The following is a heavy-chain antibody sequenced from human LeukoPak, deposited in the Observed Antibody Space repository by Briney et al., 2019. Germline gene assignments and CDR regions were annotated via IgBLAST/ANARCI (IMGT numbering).Heavy chain of an antibody. D-gene: IGHD2-15*01. CDR3: ARDPPGYCSGGSCYVRFDP. Sequence: ASVKVSCKASGYTFTSYDINWVRQATGQGLEWMGWMNPNSGNTGYAQKFQGRVTMTRNTSISTAYMELSSLRSDDTAVYYCARDPPGYCSGGSCYVRFDPWGQGTLVTVSS. CDR1: GYTFTSYD. V-gene: IGHV1-8*01. J-gene: IGHJ5*02. CDR2: MNPNSGNT.